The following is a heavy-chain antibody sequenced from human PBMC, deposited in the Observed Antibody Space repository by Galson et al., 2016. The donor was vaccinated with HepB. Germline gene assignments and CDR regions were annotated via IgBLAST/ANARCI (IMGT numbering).Heavy chain of an antibody. J-gene: IGHJ4*02. CDR1: GFFTFSSYG. D-gene: IGHD3-10*01. V-gene: IGHV3-30*03. CDR2: ISYDGSDK. Sequence: SLRLSCAVSGFFTFSSYGMHWVRQAPGKGLEWVAPISYDGSDKYYADSGKGRFTISRDNSKNTLYLQMNSLRAEDTAVYYFAPGSIGAPFDYGGQGTLVTVSS. CDR3: APGSIGAPFDY.